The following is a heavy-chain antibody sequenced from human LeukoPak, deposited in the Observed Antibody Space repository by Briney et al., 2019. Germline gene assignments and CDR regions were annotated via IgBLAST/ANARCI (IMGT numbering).Heavy chain of an antibody. V-gene: IGHV4-38-2*02. J-gene: IGHJ4*01. CDR1: GFTFSSYW. CDR3: ARDRLVAAGKPDYFDY. D-gene: IGHD6-13*01. CDR2: IYHSGTT. Sequence: GSLRLSCAASGFTFSSYWMHWVRQAPGKGLEWIGTIYHSGTTYYNPSLKSRVTISVDTSKNQFSLKLSSVTAADTAVYYCARDRLVAAGKPDYFDYWGHRTLVTVSS.